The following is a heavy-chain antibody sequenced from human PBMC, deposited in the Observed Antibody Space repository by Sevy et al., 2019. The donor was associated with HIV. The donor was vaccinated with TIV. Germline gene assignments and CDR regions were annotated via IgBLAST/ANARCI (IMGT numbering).Heavy chain of an antibody. CDR2: ISWDGRGT. D-gene: IGHD3-10*01. CDR3: ARDSAGFRARKGEGFD. CDR1: GFTFDDYT. Sequence: GGSLRLSCAASGFTFDDYTMHWVRQAPGKGLEWVSLISWDGRGTFYADSVRGRFTISRDNSKNSLFLQMNSLRTEDTAWYYGARDSAGFRARKGEGFDWGQGTQVTVSS. V-gene: IGHV3-43*01. J-gene: IGHJ4*02.